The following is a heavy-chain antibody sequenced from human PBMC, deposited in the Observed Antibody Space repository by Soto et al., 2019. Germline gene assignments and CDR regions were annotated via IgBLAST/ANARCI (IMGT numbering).Heavy chain of an antibody. CDR3: ARVGEREVTNWFDH. D-gene: IGHD4-4*01. V-gene: IGHV1-18*01. CDR1: GYTFTIYF. J-gene: IGHJ5*02. Sequence: ASVKVSFKASGYTFTIYFIILVLHAPGQGLEWMGWISAYNGNTNYAQKLQGRVNMTTDTSTSTAYMELRSLRSDDTAVYYCARVGEREVTNWFDHWGNGTLVTXYS. CDR2: ISAYNGNT.